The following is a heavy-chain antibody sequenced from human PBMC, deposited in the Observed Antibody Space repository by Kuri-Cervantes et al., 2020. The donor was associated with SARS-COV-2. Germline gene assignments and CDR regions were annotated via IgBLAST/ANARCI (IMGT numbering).Heavy chain of an antibody. D-gene: IGHD6-6*01. CDR3: ARPSWRAAPSHFQH. CDR1: GFTFSSYS. V-gene: IGHV3-21*01. Sequence: ETLSLTCAASGFTFSSYSMNWVRQAPGKGLEWVSSISSSSSYIYYADSVKGRFTISRDNAKNSLYLQMNSLRAEDTAVYYCARPSWRAAPSHFQHWGQGTLVTVSS. J-gene: IGHJ1*01. CDR2: ISSSSSYI.